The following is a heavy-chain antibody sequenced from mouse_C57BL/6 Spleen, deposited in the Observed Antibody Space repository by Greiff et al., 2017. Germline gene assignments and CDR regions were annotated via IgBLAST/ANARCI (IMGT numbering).Heavy chain of an antibody. D-gene: IGHD1-1*01. V-gene: IGHV1-64*01. CDR2: IHPNSGST. CDR1: GYTFTSYW. J-gene: IGHJ1*03. CDR3: ARRGGLRYFDV. Sequence: QVQLQQPGAELVKPGASVKLSCKASGYTFTSYWMHWVKQRPGQGLEWIGMIHPNSGSTNYNEKFKSKATLTVDNSSSTAYMQLSSLTSENSAVYYCARRGGLRYFDVWGTGTTVTVSS.